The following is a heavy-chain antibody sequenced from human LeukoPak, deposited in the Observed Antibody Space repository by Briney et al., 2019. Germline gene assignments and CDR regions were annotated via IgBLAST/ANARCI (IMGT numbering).Heavy chain of an antibody. CDR3: AQDPNLRSWDLWSGYPLGDYYMDV. V-gene: IGHV3-23*01. CDR1: GFTFSSYA. Sequence: PGWSVRLSCAASGFTFSSYAMSWVRQAPGKGLEWVSAVSLLGCNTYYADSVKGRFTTSSDNSKNTLYLQMNRLRAEDTAVYYCAQDPNLRSWDLWSGYPLGDYYMDVWGKGTTVT. D-gene: IGHD3-3*01. J-gene: IGHJ6*03. CDR2: VSLLGCNT.